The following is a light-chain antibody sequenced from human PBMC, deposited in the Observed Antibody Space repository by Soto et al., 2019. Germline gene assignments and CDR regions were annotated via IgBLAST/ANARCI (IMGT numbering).Light chain of an antibody. V-gene: IGKV1-9*01. CDR3: QQLNSYPRS. J-gene: IGKJ4*01. CDR2: GAH. CDR1: QDISSY. Sequence: DIQLTQSPSLLSASVGDRVTITCRASQDISSYLAWYQQKPGRAPELLIHGAHSLHSGVPSRFSGSGSGTEFSRTISSLQPEDFATYYCQQLNSYPRSFGGGTKVKI.